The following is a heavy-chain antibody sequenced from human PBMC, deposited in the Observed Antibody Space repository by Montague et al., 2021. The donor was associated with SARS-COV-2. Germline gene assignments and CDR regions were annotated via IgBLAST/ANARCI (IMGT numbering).Heavy chain of an antibody. CDR1: GGSISSSSYD. J-gene: IGHJ4*02. CDR3: ARHSRRWLQLIAPFFDY. V-gene: IGHV4-39*01. CDR2: IYYSGST. D-gene: IGHD5-24*01. Sequence: SETLSLTCTVSGGSISSSSYDWGWIRQPPGKGLEWIGGIYYSGSTYYNPSLKSRVTISVDTSKNQFSLKLSSVTAADTAVYYCARHSRRWLQLIAPFFDYWGQGTLVTVSS.